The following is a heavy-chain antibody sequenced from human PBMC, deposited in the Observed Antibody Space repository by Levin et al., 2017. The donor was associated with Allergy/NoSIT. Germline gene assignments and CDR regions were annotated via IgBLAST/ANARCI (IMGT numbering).Heavy chain of an antibody. CDR2: IYPGDSDT. CDR1: GYSFTTYW. J-gene: IGHJ5*02. CDR3: ARIEGSSGGWFDP. V-gene: IGHV5-51*01. Sequence: GESLKISCKGSGYSFTTYWIGWVRQMPGKGLEWMGIIYPGDSDTRYSPSFQGQVTMSVDRSISTAYLQWSSLRASDTAMYYCARIEGSSGGWFDPWGQGTLVTVSS. D-gene: IGHD6-19*01.